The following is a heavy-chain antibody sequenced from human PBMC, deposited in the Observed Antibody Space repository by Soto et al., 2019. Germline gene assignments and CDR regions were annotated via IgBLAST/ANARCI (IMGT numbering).Heavy chain of an antibody. CDR1: GFTFSNYA. V-gene: IGHV3-23*01. CDR2: ISGSGGST. Sequence: GGSLRLSCAGSGFTFSNYAMSWVRQAPGEGLEWVSAISGSGGSTFYADKVKGRFTISRDNFRNTLYLQMNSLRAEDTAAYYCAKADTPGPPFSYFDCWGQGT. CDR3: AKADTPGPPFSYFDC. D-gene: IGHD5-18*01. J-gene: IGHJ4*02.